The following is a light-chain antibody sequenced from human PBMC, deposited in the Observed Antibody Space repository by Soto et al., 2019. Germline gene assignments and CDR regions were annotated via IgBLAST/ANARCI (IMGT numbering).Light chain of an antibody. CDR1: TSDIGAGYD. Sequence: QSVLTQPPSVSGAPGQRVTISCTGSTSDIGAGYDVHWYQQLPGTAPKLVIYANNNQPSGVPDRFSASKPGTSASLAITGLQDDEEADYSCQPYDSGRPGVFGTGTKLTVL. CDR3: QPYDSGRPGV. J-gene: IGLJ1*01. V-gene: IGLV1-40*01. CDR2: ANN.